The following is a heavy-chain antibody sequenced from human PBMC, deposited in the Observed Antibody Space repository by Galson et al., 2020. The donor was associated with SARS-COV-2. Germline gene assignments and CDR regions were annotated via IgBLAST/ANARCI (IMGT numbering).Heavy chain of an antibody. V-gene: IGHV5-51*01. Sequence: GESLQISCKGSGYSFTSYWIGWVRQMPGKGLEWMGIIYPGDSDTRYSTSFQGQVTISAAKSISTAYLQWSSLKASDTAMYYCARKGHLYDMLTAGAVDIGGQGTMVTVSS. CDR2: IYPGDSDT. CDR1: GYSFTSYW. D-gene: IGHD3-9*01. CDR3: ARKGHLYDMLTAGAVDI. J-gene: IGHJ3*02.